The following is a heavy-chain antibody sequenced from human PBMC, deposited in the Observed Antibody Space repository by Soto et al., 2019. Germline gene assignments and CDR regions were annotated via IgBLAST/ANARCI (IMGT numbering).Heavy chain of an antibody. CDR2: ISWDGGST. CDR3: AKDISGYSSSWYYYYYGMDV. J-gene: IGHJ6*02. CDR1: GFTFDDYT. Sequence: GGSLRLSCAASGFTFDDYTMHWVRQAPGKGLEWVSLISWDGGSTYYADSVKGRFTISRDNSKNSLYLQMNSLRTEDTALYYCAKDISGYSSSWYYYYYGMDVWGQGTTVTVSS. V-gene: IGHV3-43*01. D-gene: IGHD6-13*01.